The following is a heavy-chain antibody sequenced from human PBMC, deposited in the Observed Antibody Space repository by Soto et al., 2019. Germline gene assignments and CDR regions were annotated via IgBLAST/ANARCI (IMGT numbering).Heavy chain of an antibody. CDR3: ANARLKDPDYFDY. J-gene: IGHJ4*02. CDR1: GFTFSSYA. CDR2: ISGSGGST. V-gene: IGHV3-23*01. Sequence: GGSLRLSCAASGFTFSSYAMSWVRQAPGKGLEWVSAISGSGGSTYYADSVKGRFTISRDNSKNTLYLQMNSLRAEDTAVYYCANARLKDPDYFDYWGQGTLVTVSS. D-gene: IGHD2-15*01.